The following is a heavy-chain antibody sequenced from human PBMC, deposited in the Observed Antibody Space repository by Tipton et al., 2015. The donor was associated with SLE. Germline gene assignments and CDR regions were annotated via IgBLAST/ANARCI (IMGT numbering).Heavy chain of an antibody. D-gene: IGHD5-18*01. CDR1: GEYISTYY. CDR3: ARLTTAMVTNLFDP. V-gene: IGHV4-59*08. CDR2: IYYSGST. Sequence: LSLTCTVSGEYISTYYWSWIRQPPGKGLGWIWDIYYSGSTNYNPSRTSRVSISLDTSKNQFSLKLGSVTAADTAVYYCARLTTAMVTNLFDPWGQGTLVTVSS. J-gene: IGHJ5*02.